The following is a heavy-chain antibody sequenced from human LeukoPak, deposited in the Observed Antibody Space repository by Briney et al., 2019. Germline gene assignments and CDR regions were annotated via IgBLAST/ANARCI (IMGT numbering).Heavy chain of an antibody. CDR1: GYTFTSYG. J-gene: IGHJ6*02. CDR2: ISAYNGNT. Sequence: ASVKVSCKASGYTFTSYGISWVRQPPGQGLEWMGWISAYNGNTNYAQKLQGRVTMTTDTSTSTAYMELRSLRSDDTAVYYCARVARIVGGPYYYYGMDVWGQGTTVTVSS. V-gene: IGHV1-18*01. CDR3: ARVARIVGGPYYYYGMDV. D-gene: IGHD1-26*01.